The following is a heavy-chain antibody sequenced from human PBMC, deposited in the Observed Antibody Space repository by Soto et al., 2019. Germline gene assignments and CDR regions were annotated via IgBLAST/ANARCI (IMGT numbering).Heavy chain of an antibody. J-gene: IGHJ4*02. Sequence: ASVKVSCKASGYTFTSYYMHWVRQAPGQGLEWMGIINPSGGSTSYAQKFQGRVTMTRDTSTSTVYMELSSLRSEDTAVYYCARDPSVDTASEKYYFDYWGQGTLVTVSS. D-gene: IGHD5-18*01. CDR3: ARDPSVDTASEKYYFDY. CDR1: GYTFTSYY. CDR2: INPSGGST. V-gene: IGHV1-46*03.